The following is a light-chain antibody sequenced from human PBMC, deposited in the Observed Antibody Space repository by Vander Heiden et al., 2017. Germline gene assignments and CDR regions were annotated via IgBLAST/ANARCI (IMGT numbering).Light chain of an antibody. CDR1: QSVLYSSNNKNY. Sequence: DIVMTQSPDSLAVSLGERATIHCTSSQSVLYSSNNKNYLAWYQQKPGQPPKLLIYWASTRESGVPDRFSGSGSGTDFTLTISSLHYCQQYYSTSWTFGQGTKVEIK. CDR3: QQYYSTSWT. J-gene: IGKJ1*01. CDR2: WAS. V-gene: IGKV4-1*01.